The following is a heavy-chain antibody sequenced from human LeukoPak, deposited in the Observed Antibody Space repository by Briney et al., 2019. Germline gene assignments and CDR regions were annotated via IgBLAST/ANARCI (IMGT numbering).Heavy chain of an antibody. V-gene: IGHV3-23*01. Sequence: GGSLRLSCAASGFTFSSYAMSWVRQAPGKGLEWVSAIRDSGVSTYYADSVKGRFTISRDNSKNTLYLQMNSLRAEDSAVYYCAKDGGYCSSATCYAWDYWGQGTLATVSS. D-gene: IGHD2-2*03. CDR3: AKDGGYCSSATCYAWDY. CDR1: GFTFSSYA. CDR2: IRDSGVST. J-gene: IGHJ4*02.